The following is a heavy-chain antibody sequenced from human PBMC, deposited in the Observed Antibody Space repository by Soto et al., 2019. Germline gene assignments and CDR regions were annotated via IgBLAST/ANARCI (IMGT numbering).Heavy chain of an antibody. CDR2: IYYSGST. CDR3: ARVGGRNWWVDGYSYGPEGRYYYYYYMDV. D-gene: IGHD5-18*01. J-gene: IGHJ6*03. Sequence: ETLSLTFTVSDSSISSYYWSWIRQPPGKGLEWIGYIYYSGSTNYNPSLKSRVTISVDTSKNQFSLKLSSVTAADTAVYYCARVGGRNWWVDGYSYGPEGRYYYYYYMDVWGKGTTVTVSS. CDR1: DSSISSYY. V-gene: IGHV4-59*01.